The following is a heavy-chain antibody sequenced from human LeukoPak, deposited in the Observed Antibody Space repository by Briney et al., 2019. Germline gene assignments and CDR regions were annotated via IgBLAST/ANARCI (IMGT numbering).Heavy chain of an antibody. CDR2: ITSGGDT. CDR3: AKCAAGGGSCYGWN. J-gene: IGHJ4*02. Sequence: GGSLRLSCATSGFTFSNYAMTWVRQTPGKGLECVSAITSGGDTHYADSVKGRFTVSRDNSENTRYMQKNSLRAEDTAVYYCAKCAAGGGSCYGWNWGQGTLVTVSS. CDR1: GFTFSNYA. D-gene: IGHD2-15*01. V-gene: IGHV3-23*01.